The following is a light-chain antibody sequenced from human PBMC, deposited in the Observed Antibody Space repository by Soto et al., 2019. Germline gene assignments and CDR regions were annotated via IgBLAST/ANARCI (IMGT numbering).Light chain of an antibody. CDR1: QSISSY. CDR2: KAS. J-gene: IGKJ5*01. V-gene: IGKV1-5*03. CDR3: QQYNSYSYT. Sequence: DIQITQSPSSLSASVGDRVSITCRASQSISSYLAWYQQKPGKAPKLLIYKASSLESGVPSRFSGSASGTEFPLTISSLQPDDFATYYCQQYNSYSYTFGQGTRLEIK.